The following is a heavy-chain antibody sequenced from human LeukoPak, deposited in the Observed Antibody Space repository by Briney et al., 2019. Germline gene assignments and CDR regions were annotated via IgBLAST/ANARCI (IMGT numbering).Heavy chain of an antibody. V-gene: IGHV4-59*08. J-gene: IGHJ4*02. CDR1: GGSISSFY. CDR2: IYDRGNS. Sequence: SETLSLTCTVSGGSISSFYWSWIRQPPGKGLEWIAHIYDRGNSNYNPSLKSRVTISVDTSKNQFSLKLSSVTAADTAVYYCARQDYDSSGYYADYWGQGTLVTVSS. D-gene: IGHD3-22*01. CDR3: ARQDYDSSGYYADY.